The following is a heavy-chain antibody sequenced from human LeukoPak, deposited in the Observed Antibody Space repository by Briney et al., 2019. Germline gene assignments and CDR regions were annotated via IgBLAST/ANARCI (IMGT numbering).Heavy chain of an antibody. CDR1: GFTFSSYA. CDR3: VERSMTSKSNYYYDF. J-gene: IGHJ4*02. CDR2: TDSSGGST. Sequence: GGSLRLSCSASGFTFSSYAMHWVRQAPGKGLEYVSSTDSSGGSTYYAESVKGRFTISRDNSKNTLYLQMSSLRAEDTAVYYCVERSMTSKSNYYYDFWGQGALVTVSS. D-gene: IGHD6-6*01. V-gene: IGHV3-64D*06.